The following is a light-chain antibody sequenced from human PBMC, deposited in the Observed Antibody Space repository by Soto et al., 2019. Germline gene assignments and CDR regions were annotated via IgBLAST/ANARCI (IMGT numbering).Light chain of an antibody. CDR3: CSSAPESTYV. Sequence: QSVLTQPASVSGSPGQSITISCTGTSRDVGAYNYVSWFQQHPGKAPTLIISEVSNRPSGVSNRFSGSKSGNAASLTISGLQAEDEADYFCCSSAPESTYVFGTGTKVTV. V-gene: IGLV2-14*01. J-gene: IGLJ1*01. CDR1: SRDVGAYNY. CDR2: EVS.